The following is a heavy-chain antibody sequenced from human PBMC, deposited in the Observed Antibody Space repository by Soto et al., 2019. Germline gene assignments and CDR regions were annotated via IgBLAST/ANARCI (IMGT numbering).Heavy chain of an antibody. CDR1: GGSFSGYY. J-gene: IGHJ4*02. V-gene: IGHV4-34*01. Sequence: QVQLQQWGAGLLKPSETLSLTCAVSGGSFSGYYWSWIRQPPGKGLEWIGEINHSGNTNYNPSLKSRLAISVDTSKNQFSRNLSSVTAVDTAVYYCARGEERQLGRTNAGDFDYWGQGTLVTVSS. CDR2: INHSGNT. D-gene: IGHD6-6*01. CDR3: ARGEERQLGRTNAGDFDY.